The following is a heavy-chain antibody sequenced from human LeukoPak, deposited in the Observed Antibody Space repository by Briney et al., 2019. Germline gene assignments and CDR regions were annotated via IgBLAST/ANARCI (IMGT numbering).Heavy chain of an antibody. Sequence: SETLSLTCTVSGGPISSSSYFWGWIRQPPGRGLEWIGSLYYSGSTYYNPSLKSRGTISVDPSKNQFSLKLSSVTAADTAVYYCAREPGIAVAAVAVSVRYYMDVWGKGTTVTISS. V-gene: IGHV4-39*07. CDR3: AREPGIAVAAVAVSVRYYMDV. CDR1: GGPISSSSYF. CDR2: LYYSGST. J-gene: IGHJ6*03. D-gene: IGHD6-19*01.